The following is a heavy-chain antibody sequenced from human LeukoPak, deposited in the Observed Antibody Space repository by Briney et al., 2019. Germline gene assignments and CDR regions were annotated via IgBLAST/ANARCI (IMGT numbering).Heavy chain of an antibody. CDR2: ISYDGCNK. J-gene: IGHJ4*02. D-gene: IGHD3-22*01. CDR3: AKDPSEGYYYDSSGYYDY. CDR1: GFTFSSYG. Sequence: GGSLRLSCAASGFTFSSYGMHWVRQAPGKGLEWVAVISYDGCNKYYADSVKGRFTISRDNSKNTLYLQMNSLRAEDTAVYYCAKDPSEGYYYDSSGYYDYWGQGTLVTVSS. V-gene: IGHV3-30*18.